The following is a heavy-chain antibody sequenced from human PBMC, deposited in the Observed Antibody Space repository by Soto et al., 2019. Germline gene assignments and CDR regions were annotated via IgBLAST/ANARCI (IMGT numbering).Heavy chain of an antibody. Sequence: QVQLVQSGAEVKKPGASVKVACKASGYTFTSYDIKWVRQATGQGLEWMGWMNPTTGSTGFAQKFQGRVNMISNTSISAAYLVLSSLTSEDTAVYYCARGRLVAGTVDSWGQGTLVTVSS. D-gene: IGHD1-7*01. CDR3: ARGRLVAGTVDS. CDR1: GYTFTSYD. J-gene: IGHJ4*02. V-gene: IGHV1-8*01. CDR2: MNPTTGST.